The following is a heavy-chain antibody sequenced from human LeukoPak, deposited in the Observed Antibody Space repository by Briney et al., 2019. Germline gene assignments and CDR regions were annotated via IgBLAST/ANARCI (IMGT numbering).Heavy chain of an antibody. CDR3: ARGRDIVVVPAAIHANYMDV. V-gene: IGHV4-39*07. J-gene: IGHJ6*03. CDR2: FYYGGST. Sequence: SETLSLTCNVSGASISRSSFYWGWIRQPPGKGLEWIGSFYYGGSTYYNPSLQSRVTISVDTSKNQFSLKLSSVTAADTAVYYCARGRDIVVVPAAIHANYMDVWGKGTTVTVSS. CDR1: GASISRSSFY. D-gene: IGHD2-2*02.